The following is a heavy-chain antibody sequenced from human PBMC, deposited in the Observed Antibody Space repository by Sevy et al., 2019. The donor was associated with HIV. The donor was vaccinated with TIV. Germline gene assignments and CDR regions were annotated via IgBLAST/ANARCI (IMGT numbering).Heavy chain of an antibody. Sequence: GGSLKISCAASGFTFSSYAMSWVRQAPGKGLEWVSAISGSGGSTYYADSVKGRFTISRDNSKNTQYLQMNSLRAEDTAVYYCAKDGFGGVLNYYYYYMDVWGKGTTVTVSS. CDR3: AKDGFGGVLNYYYYYMDV. V-gene: IGHV3-23*01. D-gene: IGHD3-16*01. CDR1: GFTFSSYA. CDR2: ISGSGGST. J-gene: IGHJ6*03.